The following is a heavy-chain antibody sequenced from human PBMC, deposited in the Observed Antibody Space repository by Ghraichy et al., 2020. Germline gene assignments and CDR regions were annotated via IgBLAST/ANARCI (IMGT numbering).Heavy chain of an antibody. CDR3: ARHSLGYCSGGSCYWFDP. V-gene: IGHV4-39*07. CDR1: GGSISSSSYY. CDR2: IYYSGST. Sequence: SETLSLTCTVSGGSISSSSYYWDWIRQPPGKGLEWIGSIYYSGSTYYNPSLKSRVTISVDTSKNQFSLKLSSVTAADTAVYYCARHSLGYCSGGSCYWFDPWGQGTLVTVSS. D-gene: IGHD2-15*01. J-gene: IGHJ5*02.